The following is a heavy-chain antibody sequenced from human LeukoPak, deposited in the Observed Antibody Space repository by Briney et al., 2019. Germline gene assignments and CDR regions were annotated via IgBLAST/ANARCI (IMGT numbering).Heavy chain of an antibody. D-gene: IGHD3-9*01. V-gene: IGHV3-20*04. J-gene: IGHJ1*01. Sequence: GGSLRLSCAASGFTFDDYGMSWVRQGPGKGLEWVSAINRNGDSTGYADSVKGRFTISRDNAKNSLYLQMNSLRAEDTALYYCAKGAGPAPTIDDFFQHWGQGTLVTVSS. CDR1: GFTFDDYG. CDR2: INRNGDST. CDR3: AKGAGPAPTIDDFFQH.